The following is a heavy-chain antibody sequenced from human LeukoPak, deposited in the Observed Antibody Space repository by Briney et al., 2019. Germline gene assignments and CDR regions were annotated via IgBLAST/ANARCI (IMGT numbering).Heavy chain of an antibody. J-gene: IGHJ4*02. CDR2: ISSSSSYI. V-gene: IGHV3-21*01. CDR1: GFTFSSYS. D-gene: IGHD2-2*01. Sequence: GGSLRLSCAASGFTFSSYSMNWVRQAPGKGLEWVSSISSSSSYIYYADSVKGRFTISRDNAKNSLYLQMNSLRAEDTAVYYCASSIVVVPAAIKYWGQGTLVTVSS. CDR3: ASSIVVVPAAIKY.